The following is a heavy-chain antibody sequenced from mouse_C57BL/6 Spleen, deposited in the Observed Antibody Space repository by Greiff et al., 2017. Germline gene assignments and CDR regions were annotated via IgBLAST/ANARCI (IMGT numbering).Heavy chain of an antibody. CDR2: INPYNGGT. CDR1: GYTFTDYY. J-gene: IGHJ2*01. D-gene: IGHD1-1*01. V-gene: IGHV1-19*01. Sequence: EVQLQQSGPVLVKPGASVKMSCKASGYTFTDYYMNWVKQSHGKSLEWIGVINPYNGGTSYNQKFKGKATLTVDKSSSTADMELNSLTSEDSAVYYCAREGVYYYGSSPLGYCGQGTTLTVAS. CDR3: AREGVYYYGSSPLGY.